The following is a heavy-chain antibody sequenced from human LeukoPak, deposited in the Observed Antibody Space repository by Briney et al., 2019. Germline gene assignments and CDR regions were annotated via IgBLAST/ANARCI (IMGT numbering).Heavy chain of an antibody. V-gene: IGHV1-18*01. J-gene: IGHJ4*02. CDR3: ARERGAYSGSYALYY. CDR2: ISAYNGNT. Sequence: ASVKVSCKASGGTFSSYAISWVRQAPGQGLEWMGWISAYNGNTNYAQKLQGRVTMTTDTSTSTAYMELRSLRSDDTAVYYCARERGAYSGSYALYYWGQGTLVTVSS. D-gene: IGHD1-26*01. CDR1: GGTFSSYA.